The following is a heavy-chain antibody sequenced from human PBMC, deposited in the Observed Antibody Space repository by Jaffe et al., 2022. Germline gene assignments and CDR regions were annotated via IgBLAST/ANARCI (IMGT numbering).Heavy chain of an antibody. V-gene: IGHV1-8*01. D-gene: IGHD6-19*01. Sequence: QVQLVQSGAEVKKPGASVKVSCKASGYTFTSYDINWVRQATGQGLEWMGWMNPNSGNTGYAQKFQGRVTMTRNTSISTAYMELSSLRSEDTAVYYCARVRRIAVAGYGKSFQHWGQGTLVTVSS. CDR2: MNPNSGNT. J-gene: IGHJ1*01. CDR1: GYTFTSYD. CDR3: ARVRRIAVAGYGKSFQH.